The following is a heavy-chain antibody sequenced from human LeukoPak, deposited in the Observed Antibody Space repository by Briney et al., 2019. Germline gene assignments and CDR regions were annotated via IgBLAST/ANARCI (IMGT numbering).Heavy chain of an antibody. V-gene: IGHV1-69*13. CDR2: IIPIFGTA. D-gene: IGHD6-6*01. Sequence: SVKVSCKASGGTFSSYAISWVRQAPGQGLEWMGGIIPIFGTANYAQKFQGRATITADESTSTAYMELSSLRSEDTAVYYCARDRGGEYSFDLWGRGTLVTVSS. J-gene: IGHJ2*01. CDR3: ARDRGGEYSFDL. CDR1: GGTFSSYA.